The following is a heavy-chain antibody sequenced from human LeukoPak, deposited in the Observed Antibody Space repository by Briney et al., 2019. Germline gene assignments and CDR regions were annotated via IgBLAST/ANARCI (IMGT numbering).Heavy chain of an antibody. CDR3: AQTTGWPGFDF. Sequence: SETLSLTCSASGASTSSRYWSWVRQTPGRTLEWIGHIYNGTNTKYNPSLTSRVTISVDTSKNQFSLRMTSVTAADTAIYYCAQTTGWPGFDFWGPGALVTVSS. CDR1: GASTSSRY. V-gene: IGHV4-59*08. J-gene: IGHJ4*02. D-gene: IGHD6-19*01. CDR2: IYNGTNT.